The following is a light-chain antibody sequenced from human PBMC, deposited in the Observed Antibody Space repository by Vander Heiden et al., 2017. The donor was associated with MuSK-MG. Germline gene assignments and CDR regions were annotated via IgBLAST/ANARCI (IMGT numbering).Light chain of an antibody. J-gene: IGKJ1*01. CDR3: QHYGSSRT. CDR2: GAS. CDR1: QSVGSSY. Sequence: IVLPQSPRHLSLPPGARAPPPCGATQSVGSSYYAWYKQKPSQPPSLTTSGASRRATGLPSRFGSGGCRAFFTLTSGMLEHEDVAVYYCQHYGSSRTFGQGTKVEIK. V-gene: IGKV3-20*01.